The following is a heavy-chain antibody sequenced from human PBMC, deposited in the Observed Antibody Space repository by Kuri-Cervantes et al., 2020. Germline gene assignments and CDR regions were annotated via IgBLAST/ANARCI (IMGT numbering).Heavy chain of an antibody. J-gene: IGHJ6*03. CDR2: ISGSGGDK. CDR3: VRDRDYYYYMDV. V-gene: IGHV3-23*01. Sequence: GESLKISCAASGFTFSSYAMSWVRQAPGKGLEWVSGISGSGGDKYYADSVKGRFTISRDNSKNTLYLQMNSLRAEDTAVYYCVRDRDYYYYMDVRGKGTTVTVSS. D-gene: IGHD3-10*01. CDR1: GFTFSSYA.